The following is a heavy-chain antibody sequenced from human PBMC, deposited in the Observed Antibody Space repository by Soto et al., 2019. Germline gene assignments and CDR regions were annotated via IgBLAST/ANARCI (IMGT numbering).Heavy chain of an antibody. CDR2: INPNSGGA. CDR1: GYTFTGYY. Sequence: GASVKVSCKASGYTFTGYYMHWVRQAPGQGLEWMGWINPNSGGANYAQKFQGWVTMTRDTSISTAYMELSRLRSDDTAVYYFARTANCSSTSCYGKAFDIWGQGTMVTVSS. J-gene: IGHJ3*02. V-gene: IGHV1-2*04. CDR3: ARTANCSSTSCYGKAFDI. D-gene: IGHD2-2*01.